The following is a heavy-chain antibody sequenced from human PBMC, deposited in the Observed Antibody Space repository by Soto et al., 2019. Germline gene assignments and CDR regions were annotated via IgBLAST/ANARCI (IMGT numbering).Heavy chain of an antibody. CDR1: GYTFTSYY. CDR2: INPSGGST. D-gene: IGHD3-22*01. Sequence: ASVKVSCKASGYTFTSYYMHWVRQAPGQGLEWMGIINPSGGSTSYAQKFQGRVTMTRDTSTSTVYMELSSLRSEDTAVYYCARDAGDSSGYYHRREYDYWGQGTLVTVSS. V-gene: IGHV1-46*01. J-gene: IGHJ4*02. CDR3: ARDAGDSSGYYHRREYDY.